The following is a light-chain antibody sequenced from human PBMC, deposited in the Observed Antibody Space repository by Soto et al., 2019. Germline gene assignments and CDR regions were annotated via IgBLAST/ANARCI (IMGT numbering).Light chain of an antibody. CDR2: GAF. V-gene: IGKV3-15*01. CDR3: QQYNDWPLT. Sequence: EIVMTQSPVTLSVSPGERVTLSCRASQSVSSNLAWYQQKLGQAPSLLIHGAFTRATGIPARFSGTGSGTEFTLTISSLQSEDFALYYCQQYNDWPLTFGQGTKVDIK. J-gene: IGKJ1*01. CDR1: QSVSSN.